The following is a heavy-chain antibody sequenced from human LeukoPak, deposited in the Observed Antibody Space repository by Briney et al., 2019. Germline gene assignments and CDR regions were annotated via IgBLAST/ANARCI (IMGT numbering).Heavy chain of an antibody. CDR3: AKRGSGYFLDL. V-gene: IGHV3-23*01. D-gene: IGHD3-3*01. Sequence: GGSLRLSCAASGFNFNTYGLIWVRQAPGKGLEWVSAISNDGGGTTYADFVKGRFTISRDNSKNTLFLQMNSLRAEDTALYYCAKRGSGYFLDLWGQGTLVPVSS. CDR2: ISNDGGGT. CDR1: GFNFNTYG. J-gene: IGHJ5*02.